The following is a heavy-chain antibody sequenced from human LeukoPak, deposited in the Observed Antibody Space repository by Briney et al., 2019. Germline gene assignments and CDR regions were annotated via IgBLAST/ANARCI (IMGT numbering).Heavy chain of an antibody. CDR3: AREAPGDTDAFDI. V-gene: IGHV1-46*01. J-gene: IGHJ3*02. Sequence: GASVKVSCKASGYTFTSYYMHWVRQAPGQGLEWMVIINPSGGSTSYAQKFQGRVTMTRDMSTSTVYMELSSLRSEDTAVYYCAREAPGDTDAFDIWGQGTMVTVSS. CDR1: GYTFTSYY. D-gene: IGHD3-10*01. CDR2: INPSGGST.